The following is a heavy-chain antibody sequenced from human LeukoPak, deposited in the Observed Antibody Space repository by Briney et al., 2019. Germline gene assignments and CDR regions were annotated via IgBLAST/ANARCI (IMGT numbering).Heavy chain of an antibody. V-gene: IGHV3-30*18. Sequence: GGSLRLSCAASGFTFSNYGMHWVRQAPGKGLEWVAVISYDGSNKYYADSVKGRFTISRDNSKNTLYLQMNSLRAEDTAVYYCAKDHSSWSYYYYYGMDVWGQGTTLTVSS. CDR2: ISYDGSNK. CDR1: GFTFSNYG. CDR3: AKDHSSWSYYYYYGMDV. D-gene: IGHD6-13*01. J-gene: IGHJ6*02.